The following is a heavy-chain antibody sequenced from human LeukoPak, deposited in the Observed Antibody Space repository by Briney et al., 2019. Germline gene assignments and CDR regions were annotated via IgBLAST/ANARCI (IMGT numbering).Heavy chain of an antibody. D-gene: IGHD6-19*01. CDR1: GVSTTNGIYY. CDR2: VHNVGST. CDR3: ARHAEYNSGWHFYXXH. V-gene: IGHV4-39*01. Sequence: PSETLSLTCTVSGVSTTNGIYYWAWIRQPPGKGLEWIGSVHNVGSTYYNLSLRSRVTMSIDTSKNQFSLRLNSVTAADTAVYYCARHAEYNSGWHFYXXHWGQGILVTVSS. J-gene: IGHJ4*02.